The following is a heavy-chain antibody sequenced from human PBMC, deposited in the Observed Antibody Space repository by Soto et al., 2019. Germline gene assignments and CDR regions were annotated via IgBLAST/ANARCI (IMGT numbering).Heavy chain of an antibody. V-gene: IGHV3-33*01. CDR2: IWYDGSNK. D-gene: IGHD3-22*01. CDR1: GFTFSSYG. J-gene: IGHJ4*02. CDR3: ARGHYYDSSGYYPSFDY. Sequence: GGSLRLSCAASGFTFSSYGMHWVRQAPGKGLEWVAVIWYDGSNKYYADSVKGRFTISRDNSKNTLYLQMNSLRAEDTAVYYCARGHYYDSSGYYPSFDYWGQGTLVTVS.